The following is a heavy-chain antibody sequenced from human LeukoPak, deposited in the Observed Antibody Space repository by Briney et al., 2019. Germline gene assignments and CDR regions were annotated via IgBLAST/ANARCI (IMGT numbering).Heavy chain of an antibody. V-gene: IGHV3-66*01. D-gene: IGHD1-26*01. J-gene: IGHJ4*02. Sequence: TGGSLRLSCAASGFTVSSNYMSWVRQAPGKGLEWVSVIYSGGSTYYADSVKGRFTISRDNSKNTLYLQMNSLRAEDTAVYYCAGDSLGSYYFDYWGQGTLVTVSS. CDR2: IYSGGST. CDR3: AGDSLGSYYFDY. CDR1: GFTVSSNY.